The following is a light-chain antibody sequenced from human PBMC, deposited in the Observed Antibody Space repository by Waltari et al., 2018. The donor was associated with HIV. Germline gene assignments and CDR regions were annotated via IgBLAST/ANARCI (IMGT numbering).Light chain of an antibody. CDR3: AAWDDSVSGRV. CDR2: SNT. J-gene: IGLJ3*02. CDR1: SFNIGSNY. V-gene: IGLV1-47*02. Sequence: QSVLTQPPSASGTPGQRVTISCSGGSFNIGSNYVYWYQQFPGTAPRLLIFSNTLRPSGVPDLFSGSKSATSASLSISGLRSEDEADYFCAAWDDSVSGRVFGGGTKLTVL.